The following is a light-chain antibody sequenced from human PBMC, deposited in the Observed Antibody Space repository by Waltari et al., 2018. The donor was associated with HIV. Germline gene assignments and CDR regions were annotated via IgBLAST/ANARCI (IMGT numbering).Light chain of an antibody. J-gene: IGLJ2*01. V-gene: IGLV1-44*01. CDR2: NNN. Sequence: QSVLTQPPSASGTAGQRVTISCSGRRSNIGSNSVTWYQQVPGAAPTLLIYNNNQRPSGCPDRFSGSKSGTSASLAISGLQSDDEADYYCAAWDDDLNGLFGGGTKLTVL. CDR1: RSNIGSNS. CDR3: AAWDDDLNGL.